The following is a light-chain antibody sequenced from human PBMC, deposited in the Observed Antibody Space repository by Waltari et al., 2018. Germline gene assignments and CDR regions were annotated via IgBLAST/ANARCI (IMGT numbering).Light chain of an antibody. V-gene: IGLV2-14*01. CDR1: SSDVGGYNY. CDR3: SSYTSSSTLYV. Sequence: QSALTQPASVSGSPGQSITISCTGTSSDVGGYNYVSWYQQHPSKAPKLMIYDVTKRPSVVSNRFSGSKSGNTASLTISGLQAEDESDYYCSSYTSSSTLYVFGTGTKVTVL. CDR2: DVT. J-gene: IGLJ1*01.